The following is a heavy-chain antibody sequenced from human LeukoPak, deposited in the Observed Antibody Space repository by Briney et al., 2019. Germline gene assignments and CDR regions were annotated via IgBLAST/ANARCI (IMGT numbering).Heavy chain of an antibody. CDR1: GFTFSSYS. D-gene: IGHD6-19*01. J-gene: IGHJ6*02. CDR3: AGGYSSGWIYYYYYGMDV. CDR2: ISSSSSTI. V-gene: IGHV3-48*01. Sequence: GGSLRLSCAASGFTFSSYSMNWVRQAPPKGVGWVSYISSSSSTIYYADSVKGRFTISRDNAKNSLYLQMNSLRAEDTAVYYCAGGYSSGWIYYYYYGMDVWGQGTTVTVSS.